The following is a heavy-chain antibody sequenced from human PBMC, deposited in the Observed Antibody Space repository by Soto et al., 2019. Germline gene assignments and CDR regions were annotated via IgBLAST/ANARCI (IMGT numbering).Heavy chain of an antibody. CDR2: ISGSGDST. CDR3: ATGVQGIVVACRGCFQH. Sequence: GGPLRLSCVASGFTFSSYAMCWVRQASGKGLEWVSGISGSGDSTYYADSVKGRFTISRDNSKNTLYLQMHSLRAEDTAVYYCATGVQGIVVACRGCFQHWCQGALVIVSS. V-gene: IGHV3-23*01. D-gene: IGHD6-19*01. CDR1: GFTFSSYA. J-gene: IGHJ1*01.